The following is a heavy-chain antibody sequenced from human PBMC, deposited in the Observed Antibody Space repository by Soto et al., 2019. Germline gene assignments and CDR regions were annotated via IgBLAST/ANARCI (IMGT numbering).Heavy chain of an antibody. CDR2: IYYSGST. V-gene: IGHV4-59*01. Sequence: GTLSPTATISSCSISSYYCSWVLQPPGQGLEWIGYIYYSGSTNYNPSLKSRVTISVDTSKNQFSLKLSSVTAADTAVYYCSRGLYCSGGSCYSGNWFDPWGQGTLVTVSS. CDR3: SRGLYCSGGSCYSGNWFDP. CDR1: SCSISSYY. J-gene: IGHJ5*02. D-gene: IGHD2-15*01.